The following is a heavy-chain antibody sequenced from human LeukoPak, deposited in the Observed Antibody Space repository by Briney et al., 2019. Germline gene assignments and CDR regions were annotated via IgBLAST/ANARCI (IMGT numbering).Heavy chain of an antibody. D-gene: IGHD1-26*01. V-gene: IGHV3-30*02. CDR2: IRYDGSNK. Sequence: GGSLRLSCAASGFTFSSYGMHWVRQAPGKGLEGVAFIRYDGSNKYYADSVKGRFTISRDNSKNTLYLQMNSLRAEDTAVYYCARDPYNGNYGDSYYYFMDAWGKGTTVTISS. CDR1: GFTFSSYG. CDR3: ARDPYNGNYGDSYYYFMDA. J-gene: IGHJ6*03.